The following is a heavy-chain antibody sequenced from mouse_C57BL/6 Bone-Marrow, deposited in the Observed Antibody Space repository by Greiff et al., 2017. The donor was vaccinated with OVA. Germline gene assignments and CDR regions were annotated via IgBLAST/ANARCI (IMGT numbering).Heavy chain of an antibody. CDR2: IDPENGDT. J-gene: IGHJ4*01. Sequence: DVQLQESGAELVRPGASVKLSCTASGFNIKADYMHWVKQRPEQGLEWIGWIDPENGDTEYASKFQGKATIAADTSSNTAYLQLSSLTSEDTAVYYCTTSGDYYAMDYWGQGTSVTVSS. CDR3: TTSGDYYAMDY. CDR1: GFNIKADY. D-gene: IGHD1-1*02. V-gene: IGHV14-4*01.